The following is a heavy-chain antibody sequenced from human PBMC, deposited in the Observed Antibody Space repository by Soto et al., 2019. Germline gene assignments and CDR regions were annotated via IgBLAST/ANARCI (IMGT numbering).Heavy chain of an antibody. CDR2: IIPRLGII. D-gene: IGHD2-2*01. Sequence: QVQLVQSGAEVKKPGSSVKVSCKASGGTFSSYTITWVRQAPGQGLEWMGRIIPRLGIINYAQKFQGRVTITADKSTSTAYMEVRSLRSEDTAVYYCARETVAAETPGYWGQGTLVTVSS. CDR1: GGTFSSYT. CDR3: ARETVAAETPGY. V-gene: IGHV1-69*08. J-gene: IGHJ4*02.